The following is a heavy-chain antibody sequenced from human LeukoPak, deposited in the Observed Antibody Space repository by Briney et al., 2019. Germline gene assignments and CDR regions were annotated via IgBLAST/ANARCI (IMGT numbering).Heavy chain of an antibody. V-gene: IGHV3-30-3*01. CDR2: IASDGSHT. Sequence: GGSLRLSCAASGFTFSTYFMHWVRQAPGKGLEWVADIASDGSHTFYVESVKGRFTISRDNSKNTLYLQMDSLRAEDTAVYFCARERQDTIIHSGAFDIWGQGTMVTVSS. D-gene: IGHD3-10*01. CDR1: GFTFSTYF. J-gene: IGHJ3*02. CDR3: ARERQDTIIHSGAFDI.